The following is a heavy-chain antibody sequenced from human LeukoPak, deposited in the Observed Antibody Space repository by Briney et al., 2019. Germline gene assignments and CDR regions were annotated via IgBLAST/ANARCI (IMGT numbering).Heavy chain of an antibody. D-gene: IGHD3-22*01. J-gene: IGHJ4*02. CDR2: ISYDGSNK. CDR3: AKDYYDSSGSYY. CDR1: GFTFSSYG. Sequence: PGGSLRLSCAASGFTFSSYGMHWVRQAPGKGLEWVAVISYDGSNKYYADSVKGRFTISRDNSKNTLNLQMNSLRAEDTAVYYCAKDYYDSSGSYYWGQGTLVTVSS. V-gene: IGHV3-30*18.